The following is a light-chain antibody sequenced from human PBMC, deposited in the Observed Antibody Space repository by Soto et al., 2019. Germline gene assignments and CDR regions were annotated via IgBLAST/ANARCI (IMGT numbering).Light chain of an antibody. CDR1: SSDIGGYNY. CDR3: SSYAASNDLGV. J-gene: IGLJ1*01. CDR2: EVS. V-gene: IGLV2-8*01. Sequence: QSVLTQPPSASGSPGQSVTISCTGTSSDIGGYNYVSWYQQHPGKAPKLMIYEVSKRPSGVPARFSASKSGSTASLTVSGLQPEDEADYYCSSYAASNDLGVFGTGTKVTVL.